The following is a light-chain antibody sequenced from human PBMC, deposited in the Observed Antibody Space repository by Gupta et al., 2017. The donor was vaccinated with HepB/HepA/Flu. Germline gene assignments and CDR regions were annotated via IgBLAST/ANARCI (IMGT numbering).Light chain of an antibody. CDR1: QSVSSSY. CDR3: QQYGSSPAWT. J-gene: IGKJ1*01. Sequence: EIVLTQSPGTLSLSPGERATLSCRASQSVSSSYLAWCQQKPGQAPRLLIYGASSRATGIPDRCSGSGSGTDFTLTISRLEPEDFAVYYCQQYGSSPAWTFGQGTKVEIK. V-gene: IGKV3-20*01. CDR2: GAS.